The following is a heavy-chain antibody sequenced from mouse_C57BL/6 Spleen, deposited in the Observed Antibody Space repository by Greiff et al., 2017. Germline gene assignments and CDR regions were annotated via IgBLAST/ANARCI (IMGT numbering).Heavy chain of an antibody. J-gene: IGHJ1*03. D-gene: IGHD1-1*01. CDR3: AIPIVYYGSSYWYFDV. V-gene: IGHV1-78*01. CDR1: GYTFTDHT. CDR2: IYPRDGSP. Sequence: QVQLQLSDAELVKPGASVKISCKVSGYTFTDHTIHWMKQRPEQGLEWIGYIYPRDGSPKYNEKFKGKATLTADKSSSKAYMQLNRLTSEDSAVYFCAIPIVYYGSSYWYFDVWGTGTTVTVSS.